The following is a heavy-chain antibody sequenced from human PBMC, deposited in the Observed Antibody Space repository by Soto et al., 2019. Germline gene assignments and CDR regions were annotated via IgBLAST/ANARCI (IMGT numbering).Heavy chain of an antibody. Sequence: VASVKVSCKASGYTFTSYAIHWVRQAPGQRLEWMGWINAGNGNTKYSQKFQGRVTITRDTSASTAYMELSSLRSEDTAVYYCARVHYGDYEDYWGQGTLVTVSS. D-gene: IGHD4-17*01. V-gene: IGHV1-3*01. CDR1: GYTFTSYA. J-gene: IGHJ4*02. CDR3: ARVHYGDYEDY. CDR2: INAGNGNT.